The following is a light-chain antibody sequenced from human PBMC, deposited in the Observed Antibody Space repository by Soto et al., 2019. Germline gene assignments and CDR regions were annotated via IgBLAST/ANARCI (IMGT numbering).Light chain of an antibody. Sequence: QSALTQVASVSGSPGQLITISCTGTSSDVGTFNPVSWYQQHPGKAPRLMIYEVIKRPSGVSNRFSGSKSGNTASLTISGLQAEDEADYYCCSYAGSSVYVFGTGTKVTVL. J-gene: IGLJ1*01. V-gene: IGLV2-23*02. CDR3: CSYAGSSVYV. CDR2: EVI. CDR1: SSDVGTFNP.